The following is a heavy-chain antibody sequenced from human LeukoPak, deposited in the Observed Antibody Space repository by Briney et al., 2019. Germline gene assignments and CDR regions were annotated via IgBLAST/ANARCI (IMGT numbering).Heavy chain of an antibody. CDR3: ARTRWLRQNYYYYYGMDV. D-gene: IGHD5-12*01. Sequence: ASVKVSCKASGYTFTDYYMHWVRQAPGHGLEWMGWINPNSGATSSTQEFQGRVTMTRDTSISTAYMVPTRLTSDDTAVYYCARTRWLRQNYYYYYGMDVWGQGTTVTVSS. CDR2: INPNSGAT. J-gene: IGHJ6*02. V-gene: IGHV1-2*02. CDR1: GYTFTDYY.